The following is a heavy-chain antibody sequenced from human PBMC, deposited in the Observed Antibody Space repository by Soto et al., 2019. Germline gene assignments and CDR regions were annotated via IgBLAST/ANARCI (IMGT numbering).Heavy chain of an antibody. J-gene: IGHJ6*02. V-gene: IGHV3-74*01. D-gene: IGHD1-1*01. CDR2: INSDGSST. CDR1: GFTFSSYW. CDR3: ARGSWNDLDGYYYGMDV. Sequence: EVQLVDSGGGLVQPGGSLRLSCATSGFTFSSYWMHWVRQAPGKGLVWVSRINSDGSSTSHADSMQGRFTISRDNAKNTLYLQMNSLRAEDTAVYYGARGSWNDLDGYYYGMDVWGQGTTVTVSS.